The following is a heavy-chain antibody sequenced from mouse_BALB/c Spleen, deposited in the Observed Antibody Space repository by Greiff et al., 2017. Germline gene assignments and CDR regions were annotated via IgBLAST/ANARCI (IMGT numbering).Heavy chain of an antibody. V-gene: IGHV1S22*01. CDR1: GYTFTSYW. CDR2: IYPGSGST. CDR3: TREGLFFDY. Sequence: LQQPGSELVRPGASVKLSCKASGYTFTSYWMHLLKQRPGQGLEWIGNIYPGSGSTNSDEKFKSKDTLTVDTSSSTAYIQLSSLTSEDSAVYYCTREGLFFDYWGQGSTRTVSS. J-gene: IGHJ2*01. D-gene: IGHD6-1*01.